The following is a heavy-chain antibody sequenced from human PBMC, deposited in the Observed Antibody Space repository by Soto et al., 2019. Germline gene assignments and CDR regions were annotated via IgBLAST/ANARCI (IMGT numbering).Heavy chain of an antibody. J-gene: IGHJ6*02. V-gene: IGHV1-18*04. CDR2: ISAYNGNT. D-gene: IGHD6-19*01. Sequence: ASVKVSCKASGYTFTNYGISWVRQAPGQGLEWMGWISAYNGNTNYAQKLQGRVTMTTDTSTGTAYMELRSLRSDDTAVYYCARDPRLNIPLAGAPPYYYYGMDAWGQGTTVTVYS. CDR1: GYTFTNYG. CDR3: ARDPRLNIPLAGAPPYYYYGMDA.